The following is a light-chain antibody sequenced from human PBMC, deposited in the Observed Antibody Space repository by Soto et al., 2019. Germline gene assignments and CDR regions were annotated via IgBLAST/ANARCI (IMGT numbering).Light chain of an antibody. V-gene: IGKV1-5*01. CDR1: QSISSW. CDR2: DAS. CDR3: QQYNTYPWT. Sequence: DIQMTQSPSTLSASVGGRVTITCRASQSISSWLAWYQQKPGKAPKLLIYDASSLESGVPSRFSGSGSGTEFTLTICSLQPDDFATYYCQQYNTYPWTYGQGTKVDIK. J-gene: IGKJ1*01.